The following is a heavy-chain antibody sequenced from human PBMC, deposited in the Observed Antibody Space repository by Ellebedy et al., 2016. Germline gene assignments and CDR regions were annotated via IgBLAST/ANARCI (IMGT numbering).Heavy chain of an antibody. CDR3: AREASITMVRGVIRDY. Sequence: SETLSLXXTVSGGSISSGDYYWSWIRQPPGKGLEWIGYIYYSGSTYYNPSLKSRVTISVDTSKNQFSLKLSSVTAADTAVYYCAREASITMVRGVIRDYWGQGTLVTVSS. V-gene: IGHV4-30-4*01. D-gene: IGHD3-10*01. CDR1: GGSISSGDYY. CDR2: IYYSGST. J-gene: IGHJ4*02.